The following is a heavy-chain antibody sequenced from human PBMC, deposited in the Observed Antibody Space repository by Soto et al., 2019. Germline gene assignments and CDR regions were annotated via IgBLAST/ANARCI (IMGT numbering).Heavy chain of an antibody. V-gene: IGHV3-23*01. CDR2: ISGSGGST. D-gene: IGHD3-22*01. J-gene: IGHJ4*02. CDR3: AKDLPGGYYDSSGYTRGISTNFDY. Sequence: GGSLRLSCAASGFTFSSYAMSWVRQAPGKGLEWVSAISGSGGSTYYADSVKGRFTISRDNSKNTLYLQMNSLRADDTAVYYCAKDLPGGYYDSSGYTRGISTNFDYWGQGTLVTVSS. CDR1: GFTFSSYA.